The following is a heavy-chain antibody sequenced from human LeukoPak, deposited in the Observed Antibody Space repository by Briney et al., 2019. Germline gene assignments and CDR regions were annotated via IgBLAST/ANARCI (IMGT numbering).Heavy chain of an antibody. D-gene: IGHD2/OR15-2a*01. CDR2: ISYDGSNK. CDR1: GFTFSIYG. Sequence: GGSLRLSCAASGFTFSIYGMHWVRQAPGKGLEWVAVISYDGSNKYYADSVKGRFTISRDNSKNTLYLQMNSLRAEDTAVYYCAKDTTLLLSGDAFDIWGQGTMVTVSS. CDR3: AKDTTLLLSGDAFDI. V-gene: IGHV3-30*18. J-gene: IGHJ3*02.